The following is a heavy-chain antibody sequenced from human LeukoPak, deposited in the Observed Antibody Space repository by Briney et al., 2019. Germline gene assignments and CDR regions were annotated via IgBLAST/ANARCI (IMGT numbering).Heavy chain of an antibody. D-gene: IGHD5-18*01. CDR1: GFTFSPYS. CDR2: ISGSSSYI. J-gene: IGHJ3*02. CDR3: AREGYSYSDAFDI. V-gene: IGHV3-21*01. Sequence: PGGSLRLSCAASGFTFSPYSMNWVHQAPGKGLEWVSSISGSSSYISYADSVKGRFTISRDNAKNSLYLQMNSLRAEDTAVYYCAREGYSYSDAFDIWGQGTMVTVSS.